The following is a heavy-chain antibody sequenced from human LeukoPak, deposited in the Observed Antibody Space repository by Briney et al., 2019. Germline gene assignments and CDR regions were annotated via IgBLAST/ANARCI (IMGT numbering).Heavy chain of an antibody. V-gene: IGHV3-30*02. CDR1: GFTFSYYG. Sequence: QPGGSLRLSCAASGFTFSYYGIHWVRQAPGKGLDWVAFIRSDGSNKYYADSVKGRFTSSRDNSKNTLYLELPSLRTEDTAVYYCARARRSGGITMIRGVKDRGWFDPWGQGTLVTVSS. D-gene: IGHD3-10*01. J-gene: IGHJ5*02. CDR2: IRSDGSNK. CDR3: ARARRSGGITMIRGVKDRGWFDP.